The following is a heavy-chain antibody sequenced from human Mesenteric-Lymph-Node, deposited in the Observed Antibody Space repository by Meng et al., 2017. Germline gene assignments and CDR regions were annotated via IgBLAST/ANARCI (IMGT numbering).Heavy chain of an antibody. CDR2: INHSGST. V-gene: IGHV4-34*01. Sequence: GQPRQGGAGLLKPSETLSLTCAVYGGSFSGYYWSWIRQPPGKGLEWIGEINHSGSTNYNPSLKSRVTISVDTSKNQFSLKLSSVTAADTAVYYCARGFVKYTVTRVGNWFDPWGQGTLVTVSS. CDR1: GGSFSGYY. CDR3: ARGFVKYTVTRVGNWFDP. D-gene: IGHD4-17*01. J-gene: IGHJ5*02.